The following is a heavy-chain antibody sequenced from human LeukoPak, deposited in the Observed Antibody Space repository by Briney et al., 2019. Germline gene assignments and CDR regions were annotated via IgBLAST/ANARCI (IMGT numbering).Heavy chain of an antibody. CDR3: ARDRAPEDLDV. Sequence: SETLSLTCTVSGGSISSYYWSWIRQPAGKGLEWIGRIYNSGSTNYNPSLNSRVTMSVDTSKNQFSLKLSSVPAADTAVYYCARDRAPEDLDVWGKGTTVTVSS. CDR2: IYNSGST. D-gene: IGHD2-15*01. V-gene: IGHV4-4*07. J-gene: IGHJ6*04. CDR1: GGSISSYY.